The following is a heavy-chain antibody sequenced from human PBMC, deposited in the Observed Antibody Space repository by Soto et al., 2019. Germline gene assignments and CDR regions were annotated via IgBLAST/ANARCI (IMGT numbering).Heavy chain of an antibody. V-gene: IGHV3-30*03. Sequence: QVQLVESGGGVVQPGGSLRLSCAASGFTFSSYGMHWVRQISGKGLEWVAATSYDGVKEYYADSVKGRFTISRDNSKNTLYLQMNSLRDVDTAVYYCARGEMPYSGSWYWSWWGQGTLVTVSS. D-gene: IGHD6-13*01. CDR3: ARGEMPYSGSWYWSW. J-gene: IGHJ4*02. CDR2: TSYDGVKE. CDR1: GFTFSSYG.